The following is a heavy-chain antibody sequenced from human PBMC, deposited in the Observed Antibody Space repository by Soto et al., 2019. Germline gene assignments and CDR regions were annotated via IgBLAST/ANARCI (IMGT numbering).Heavy chain of an antibody. CDR1: GYSFTSYA. V-gene: IGHV1-3*01. Sequence: QVQLVQSGAEVKKPGASVKVSCEASGYSFTSYAFHWVRQAPGQGLEWMGWINEGNGNTKYSEKFEGRVTLTRDTSASTVYMELSSLRSEDTAVYYCAREYESSGYFFDSWGQGTLVTVSS. CDR3: AREYESSGYFFDS. D-gene: IGHD3-22*01. J-gene: IGHJ4*02. CDR2: INEGNGNT.